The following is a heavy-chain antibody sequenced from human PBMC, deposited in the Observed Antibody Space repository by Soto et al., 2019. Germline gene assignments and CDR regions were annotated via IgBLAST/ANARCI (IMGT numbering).Heavy chain of an antibody. CDR3: ARDGGSGSYYWGSYY. Sequence: QVPLVESGGGVVQPGRSLRLSCAASGFTFSSYAMHWVRQAPVKGLEWVAVISYDGSNKYYADSVKGRFTISRDNSKNRLYLQMNSLRAEDTAVYYCARDGGSGSYYWGSYYWGQGTLVTVSS. J-gene: IGHJ4*02. CDR2: ISYDGSNK. CDR1: GFTFSSYA. D-gene: IGHD3-10*01. V-gene: IGHV3-30-3*01.